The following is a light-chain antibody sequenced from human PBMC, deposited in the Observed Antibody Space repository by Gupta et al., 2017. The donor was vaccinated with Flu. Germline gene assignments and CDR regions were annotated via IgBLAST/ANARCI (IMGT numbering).Light chain of an antibody. Sequence: LALFPGERATRSCRASQSVSSSYLGWYQQKPGQAPRLLIYGASSRATGIPDRFSGSGSGTDFTLTISRLEPEDFAVYYCQQYGSSPPLWTFGQGTKVEIK. CDR2: GAS. CDR1: QSVSSSY. CDR3: QQYGSSPPLWT. V-gene: IGKV3-20*01. J-gene: IGKJ1*01.